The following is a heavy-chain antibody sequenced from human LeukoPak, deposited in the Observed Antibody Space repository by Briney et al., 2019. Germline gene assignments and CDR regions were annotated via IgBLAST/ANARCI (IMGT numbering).Heavy chain of an antibody. CDR3: ARDRGYNWNYGYPIFDY. CDR2: ISAYNGNT. V-gene: IGHV1-18*01. D-gene: IGHD1-7*01. J-gene: IGHJ4*02. Sequence: ASVKVSCKASGYTFTSYGISWVRQAPGQGLEWMGWISAYNGNTNYAQKLQGRATMTTDTSTSTAYMELRSLRSDDTAVYYCARDRGYNWNYGYPIFDYWGQGTLVTVSS. CDR1: GYTFTSYG.